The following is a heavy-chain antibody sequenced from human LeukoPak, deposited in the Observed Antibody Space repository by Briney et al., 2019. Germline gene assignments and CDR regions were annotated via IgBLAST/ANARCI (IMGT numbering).Heavy chain of an antibody. V-gene: IGHV3-74*01. Sequence: GGSLRLSCAASGFTFSSYGMHWVRQAPRKGLVWVSRINSDGSSTSYADSVKGRFTISRDNAKNTLYLQMNSLRAEDTAVYYCARREGYCSGGSCYFDYWGQGTLVTVSS. J-gene: IGHJ4*02. CDR1: GFTFSSYG. D-gene: IGHD2-15*01. CDR2: INSDGSST. CDR3: ARREGYCSGGSCYFDY.